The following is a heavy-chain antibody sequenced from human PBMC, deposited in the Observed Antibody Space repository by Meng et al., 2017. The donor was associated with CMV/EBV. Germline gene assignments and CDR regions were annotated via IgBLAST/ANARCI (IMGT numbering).Heavy chain of an antibody. CDR3: ARGPYYVWGGYRAFDY. V-gene: IGHV4-34*01. J-gene: IGHJ4*02. CDR1: GGSFSGYY. CDR2: INHSGST. D-gene: IGHD3-16*02. Sequence: SETLSLTCAVYGGSFSGYYWSWIRQPPGKGLEWIGEINHSGSTNYNPSLKSRVTISVDTSKNQFSLKLSSVTAADTAVYYCARGPYYVWGGYRAFDYWGQGTLVTVSS.